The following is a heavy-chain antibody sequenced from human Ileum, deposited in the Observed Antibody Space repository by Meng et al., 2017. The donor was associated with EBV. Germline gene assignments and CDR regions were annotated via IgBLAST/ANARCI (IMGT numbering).Heavy chain of an antibody. D-gene: IGHD3-10*01. CDR3: ARDRSGSYYSPTFDY. V-gene: IGHV4-39*07. J-gene: IGHJ4*02. CDR1: GGSISSSSYY. Sequence: QPQLEVLGPGLVKPSETLSLTCTVSGGSISSSSYYWGWIRQPPGKGLEWIGSIYYSGSTYYNPSLKSRVTISVDTSKNQFSLKLSSVTAADTAVYYCARDRSGSYYSPTFDYWGQGTLVTVSS. CDR2: IYYSGST.